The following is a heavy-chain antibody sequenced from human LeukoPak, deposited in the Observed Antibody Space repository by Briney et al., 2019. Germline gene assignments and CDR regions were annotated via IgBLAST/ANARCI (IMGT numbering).Heavy chain of an antibody. J-gene: IGHJ4*02. D-gene: IGHD6-19*01. CDR2: ISYDGSNK. Sequence: GGSLRLSCAASGFTFSSYAMHWVRQAPGKGLEWVAVISYDGSNKYYADSVKGRFTISRDNSKNTLYLQMNSLRAEDTAVYYCARDAHSTAVAGDYWGQGTLVTVSS. V-gene: IGHV3-30*04. CDR3: ARDAHSTAVAGDY. CDR1: GFTFSSYA.